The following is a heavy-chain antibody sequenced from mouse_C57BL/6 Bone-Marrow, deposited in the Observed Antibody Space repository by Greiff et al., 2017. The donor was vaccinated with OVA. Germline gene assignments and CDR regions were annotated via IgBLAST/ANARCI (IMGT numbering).Heavy chain of an antibody. CDR2: IYPGDGDT. V-gene: IGHV1-82*01. CDR3: ARCHYYGSLDY. D-gene: IGHD1-1*01. J-gene: IGHJ2*01. Sequence: QVQLQQSGPELVKPGASVKISCKASGYAFSSSWMNWVKQRPGQGLEWIGRIYPGDGDTNYNGKFKGKATLTADKSSSTAYMQLSSLTSEDSAVDFCARCHYYGSLDYWGQGTTLTVSS. CDR1: GYAFSSSW.